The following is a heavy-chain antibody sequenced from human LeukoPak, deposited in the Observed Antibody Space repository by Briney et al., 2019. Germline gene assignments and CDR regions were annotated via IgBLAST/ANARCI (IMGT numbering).Heavy chain of an antibody. CDR1: GFTFSSSG. CDR3: ATDRGWFFDN. Sequence: GGSLRLSCAASGFTFSSSGMHWVRQAPGTGLEWVAFISHEGAEKYFADSVKGRFTISRDNSKNTLYLRMNSLRDEDTAVYYCATDRGWFFDNWGQGTLVTVAS. D-gene: IGHD2-15*01. J-gene: IGHJ4*02. V-gene: IGHV3-30*03. CDR2: ISHEGAEK.